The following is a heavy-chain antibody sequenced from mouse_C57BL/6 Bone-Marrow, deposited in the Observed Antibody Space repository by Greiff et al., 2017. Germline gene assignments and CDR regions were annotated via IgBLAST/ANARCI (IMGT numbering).Heavy chain of an antibody. D-gene: IGHD2-1*01. V-gene: IGHV1-63*01. CDR1: GYTFTNYW. J-gene: IGHJ2*01. CDR3: ARWGYGNYDGY. CDR2: IYPGGGYT. Sequence: QVQLKESGAELVRPGTSVKMSCKASGYTFTNYWIGWAKQRPGHGLEWIGDIYPGGGYTNYNEKFKGKATLTADKSSSTAYMQFSSLTSEDSAIYYCARWGYGNYDGYWGQGTTLTVSS.